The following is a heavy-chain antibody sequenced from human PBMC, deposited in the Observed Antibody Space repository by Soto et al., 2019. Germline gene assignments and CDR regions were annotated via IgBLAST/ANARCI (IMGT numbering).Heavy chain of an antibody. D-gene: IGHD1-26*01. CDR2: IYSAGST. V-gene: IGHV3-53*01. Sequence: EVQLVESGGGLIQPGGSLRLSCAASKFTVSSNFMNWVRQAPGKGLECVSTIYSAGSTYYADSVKGRFTISRDSAKNTLYLQMNNLRAEDTAVYYCAGRVGATNYGMDVWGQGTTVTVSS. J-gene: IGHJ6*02. CDR3: AGRVGATNYGMDV. CDR1: KFTVSSNF.